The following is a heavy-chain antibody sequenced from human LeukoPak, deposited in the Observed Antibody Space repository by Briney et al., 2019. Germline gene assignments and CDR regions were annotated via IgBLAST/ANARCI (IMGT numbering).Heavy chain of an antibody. CDR2: INPNSGGT. CDR3: AREQSGDDFWSGYLGY. V-gene: IGHV1-2*06. J-gene: IGHJ4*02. CDR1: GYTFTGYY. D-gene: IGHD3-3*01. Sequence: GASVKVSCKASGYTFTGYYMHWVRQAPGQGLEWMGRINPNSGGTNYAQKFQGRVTMTRDTSISTAYMELSRLRSDDTAVYYCAREQSGDDFWSGYLGYWGQGTLVTVSS.